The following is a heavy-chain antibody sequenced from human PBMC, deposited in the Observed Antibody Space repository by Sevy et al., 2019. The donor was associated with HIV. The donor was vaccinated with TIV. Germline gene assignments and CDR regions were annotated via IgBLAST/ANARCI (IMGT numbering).Heavy chain of an antibody. J-gene: IGHJ5*02. V-gene: IGHV1-18*01. CDR2: ISAYNGNT. CDR1: GYTFTSYG. CDR3: ARMLLRFGELESGWFDP. Sequence: ASVKVSCKASGYTFTSYGISLVRQAPGQGLEWMGWISAYNGNTNYAQKLQGRVTMTTDTSTSTAYMELRSLRSDDTAVYYCARMLLRFGELESGWFDPWGQGTLVTVSS. D-gene: IGHD3-10*01.